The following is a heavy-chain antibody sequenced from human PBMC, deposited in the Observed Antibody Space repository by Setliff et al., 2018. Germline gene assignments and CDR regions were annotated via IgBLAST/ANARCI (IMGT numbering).Heavy chain of an antibody. Sequence: PSETLSLTCTVSGGSISSYYWSWIRQPAGKGLEWIGHIYIGGSANYNPSLKSRVTISMDTSKNQFSLKLNSVTAADIAVYYCAREQWLDPPGYYYMDVWAKGTTVTVSS. CDR3: AREQWLDPPGYYYMDV. CDR2: IYIGGSA. V-gene: IGHV4-4*07. J-gene: IGHJ6*03. CDR1: GGSISSYY. D-gene: IGHD6-19*01.